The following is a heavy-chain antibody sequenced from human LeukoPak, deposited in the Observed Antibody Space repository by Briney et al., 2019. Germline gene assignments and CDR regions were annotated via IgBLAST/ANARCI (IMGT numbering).Heavy chain of an antibody. Sequence: GGSLRLSCAASGFTFSDYYMSWVRQAPGKGLEWVSVIYSGGSTYYADSVKGRFTISRDNSNNTLSLQMNSLRGEDTAVYHCAKSAGRSYFLFDYWGQGTLVTVSS. J-gene: IGHJ4*02. CDR2: IYSGGST. CDR3: AKSAGRSYFLFDY. V-gene: IGHV3-53*01. D-gene: IGHD1-26*01. CDR1: GFTFSDYY.